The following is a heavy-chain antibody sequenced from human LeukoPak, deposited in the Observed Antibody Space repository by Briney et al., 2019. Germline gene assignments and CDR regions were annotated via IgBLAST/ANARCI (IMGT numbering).Heavy chain of an antibody. J-gene: IGHJ4*02. D-gene: IGHD3-10*01. V-gene: IGHV1-69*13. CDR3: ARGAKVYYGSGSYYTHFDY. CDR2: IIPIFGTA. CDR1: GGTFSSYA. Sequence: ASVKVSCKASGGTFSSYAISWVRQAPGQGLEWMGGIIPIFGTANYAQKFQGRVTITADESTSTAYMELSSLRSEDTAVYYCARGAKVYYGSGSYYTHFDYWGQGTLVTVSS.